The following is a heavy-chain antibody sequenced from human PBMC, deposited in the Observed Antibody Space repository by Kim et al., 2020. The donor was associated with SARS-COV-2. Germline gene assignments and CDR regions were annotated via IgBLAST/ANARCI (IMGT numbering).Heavy chain of an antibody. CDR2: ISYDGSDK. CDR1: GFTFSSYG. J-gene: IGHJ4*02. Sequence: GGSLRLSCAASGFTFSSYGMHWVRQAPGKGLEWVAVISYDGSDKFYADSVKGRFTISRDNSKNTLYLQMNSLRAEDTAVYYCAKDPGPQYFDYWFQGALVTVSS. CDR3: AKDPGPQYFDY. V-gene: IGHV3-30*18.